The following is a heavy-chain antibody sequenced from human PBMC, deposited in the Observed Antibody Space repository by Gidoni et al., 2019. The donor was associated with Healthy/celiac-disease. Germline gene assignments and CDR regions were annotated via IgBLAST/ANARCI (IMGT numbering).Heavy chain of an antibody. J-gene: IGHJ5*02. V-gene: IGHV4-38-2*02. CDR3: ARDVSAVAATPSWFDP. D-gene: IGHD2-15*01. Sequence: GLVKPSETLSLTCAVSGYSISSGYYWGWIRQPPGKGLEWIGSIYHSGSTYYNPFLKSRVTISVDTSKNQFSLKLSSVTAADTAVYYCARDVSAVAATPSWFDPWGQGTLVTVSS. CDR2: IYHSGST. CDR1: GYSISSGYY.